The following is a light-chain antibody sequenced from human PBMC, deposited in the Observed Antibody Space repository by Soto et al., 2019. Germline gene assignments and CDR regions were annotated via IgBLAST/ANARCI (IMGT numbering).Light chain of an antibody. Sequence: EMVSTQSPGTLSLSPGERATLSCSAIQSVSSSYLAWYQQKPGQAPRLLIYGASSRATGIPDRFSGSGSGTDFTLTISRLEPEDFAVYYCQQYGSSPPWTFGQGTKVDI. V-gene: IGKV3-20*01. CDR2: GAS. CDR3: QQYGSSPPWT. J-gene: IGKJ1*01. CDR1: QSVSSSY.